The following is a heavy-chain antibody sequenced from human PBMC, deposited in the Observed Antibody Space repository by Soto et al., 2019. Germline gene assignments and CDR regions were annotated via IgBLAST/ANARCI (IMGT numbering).Heavy chain of an antibody. CDR2: IYHTGNT. D-gene: IGHD2-21*02. CDR1: GGSISSGGYS. Sequence: SETLSLTCAVSGGSISSGGYSWSWIRQPPGKGLEWIGYIYHTGNTYYNPSLESRVTISVDRSKNQLSLELTSVTAADTAVYYCERFRGTAILDFWGHGTLVTVSS. CDR3: ERFRGTAILDF. V-gene: IGHV4-30-2*01. J-gene: IGHJ4*01.